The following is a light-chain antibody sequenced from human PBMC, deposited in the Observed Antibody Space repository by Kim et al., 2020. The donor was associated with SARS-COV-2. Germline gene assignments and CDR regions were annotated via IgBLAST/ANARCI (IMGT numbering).Light chain of an antibody. V-gene: IGKV3-15*01. Sequence: SPGESATLSCRASQSVSSNLAWYQQKPGQAPRLLIYGAYITATGITARFSGSRSGTEFTLTISRLQSEDCAVYYCQQYNYWPLYTFGQGTKLEI. CDR2: GAY. CDR1: QSVSSN. CDR3: QQYNYWPLYT. J-gene: IGKJ2*01.